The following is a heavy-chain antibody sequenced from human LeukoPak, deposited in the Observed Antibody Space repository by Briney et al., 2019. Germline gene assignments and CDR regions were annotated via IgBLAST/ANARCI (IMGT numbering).Heavy chain of an antibody. V-gene: IGHV1-18*01. CDR1: GYTFTSYG. CDR2: ISAYNGNT. D-gene: IGHD6-19*01. Sequence: ASVKVSCKASGYTFTSYGISWVRQAPGQGLEWMGWISAYNGNTNYAQKLQGRVTMTTDTSTSTAYMELRSLRSDDTAVYYCARDHVLAQWLNGYNWFDPWGQGTLVTVSS. J-gene: IGHJ5*02. CDR3: ARDHVLAQWLNGYNWFDP.